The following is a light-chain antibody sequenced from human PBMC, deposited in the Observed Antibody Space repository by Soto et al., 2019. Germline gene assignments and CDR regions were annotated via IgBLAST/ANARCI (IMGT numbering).Light chain of an antibody. CDR3: QQRSNWPWT. CDR1: QSVTNY. CDR2: DAS. J-gene: IGKJ1*01. V-gene: IGKV3-11*01. Sequence: EIVLTQSPATLSLSPGERATLSCRASQSVTNYLAWYQQKPGQAPRLLIYDASNRATGIPGRFSGSGSETDFTLTISSLEPEDFAVYYCQQRSNWPWTFGQGTKVEIK.